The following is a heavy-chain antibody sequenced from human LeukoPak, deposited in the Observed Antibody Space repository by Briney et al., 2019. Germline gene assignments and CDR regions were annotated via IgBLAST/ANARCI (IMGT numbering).Heavy chain of an antibody. D-gene: IGHD2-21*01. Sequence: ASVKVSCKASGYTFTSYDINWVRQATGQGLEWMGWMNTNSGNTGYAQKFQGRVTMTRNTSISTAYMELSSLRSEDTAVYYCARKVITIKNWFDPWGQGTLVTVSS. CDR3: ARKVITIKNWFDP. V-gene: IGHV1-8*01. J-gene: IGHJ5*02. CDR1: GYTFTSYD. CDR2: MNTNSGNT.